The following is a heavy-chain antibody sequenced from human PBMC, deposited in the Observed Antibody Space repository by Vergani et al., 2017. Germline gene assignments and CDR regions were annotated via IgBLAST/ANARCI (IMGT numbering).Heavy chain of an antibody. CDR2: IYYSGST. J-gene: IGHJ2*01. Sequence: QVQLQESGPGLVKPSETLSLTCTVSGGSISSYYWSWIRQPPGKGLEGLGYIYYSGSTNYNPSLKSRVTISVDTSKNQFALKLSSVTTADTSVYYCASWFYSDSRYFDLWGRGTLVTVSA. CDR3: ASWFYSDSRYFDL. V-gene: IGHV4-59*08. D-gene: IGHD3-3*01. CDR1: GGSISSYY.